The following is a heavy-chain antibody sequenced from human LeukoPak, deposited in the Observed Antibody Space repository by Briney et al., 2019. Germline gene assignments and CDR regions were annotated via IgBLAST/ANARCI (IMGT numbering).Heavy chain of an antibody. D-gene: IGHD4-11*01. V-gene: IGHV4-59*01. CDR3: TRDGAATNKGDSLDI. CDR2: IYYTGNT. J-gene: IGHJ3*02. Sequence: SETLSLTCSVSGASISSSYWSWIRQPPGKGLEWIGYIYYTGNTNYNPSLKSRVTMSVDTSKNQFSLKLTSVTAADTAVYYCTRDGAATNKGDSLDIWGQGATVTVSS. CDR1: GASISSSY.